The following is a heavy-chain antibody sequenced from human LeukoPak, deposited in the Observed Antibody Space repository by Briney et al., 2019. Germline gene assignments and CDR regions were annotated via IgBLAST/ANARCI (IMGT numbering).Heavy chain of an antibody. V-gene: IGHV3-23*01. J-gene: IGHJ4*02. CDR3: AKVNYYDSSGYGKQYYFDY. Sequence: GGSLRLSCAASGFTFSSYGMSWVRQAPGKGLGWVLAISGSGGSTYYADSVKGRFTISRDNSKNTLYLQMNRLRAEDTAVYYCAKVNYYDSSGYGKQYYFDYWGQGTLVTVSS. D-gene: IGHD3-22*01. CDR2: ISGSGGST. CDR1: GFTFSSYG.